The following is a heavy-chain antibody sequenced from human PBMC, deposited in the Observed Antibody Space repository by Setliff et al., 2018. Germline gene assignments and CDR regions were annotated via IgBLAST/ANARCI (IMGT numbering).Heavy chain of an antibody. Sequence: PSETLSLTCTVSGGSVNDYYWSWIRRPPGKGLEWIGYSYYLGATKYTPSLKGRVSISVDTAENQVSLKVNSVTAADTGVYYCAGTPARGTTWLSPFDYWGQGTLVTVS. D-gene: IGHD5-12*01. CDR3: AGTPARGTTWLSPFDY. CDR1: GGSVNDYY. J-gene: IGHJ4*02. CDR2: SYYLGAT. V-gene: IGHV4-59*02.